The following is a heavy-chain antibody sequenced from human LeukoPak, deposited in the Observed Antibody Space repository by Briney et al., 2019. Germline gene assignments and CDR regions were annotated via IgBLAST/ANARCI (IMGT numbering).Heavy chain of an antibody. CDR2: IHLTGVT. CDR3: ARVISSAWRQNDL. D-gene: IGHD3-22*01. J-gene: IGHJ5*02. Sequence: SETLSLTCSVSGDSITSYGWWSWVRQPPGKGLEWIGEIHLTGVTNYNPSLRSRVTMSIDKSNNQFSLNLSSVTAADTAVYYCARVISSAWRQNDLWGQGTLVTV. CDR1: GDSITSYGW. V-gene: IGHV4-4*02.